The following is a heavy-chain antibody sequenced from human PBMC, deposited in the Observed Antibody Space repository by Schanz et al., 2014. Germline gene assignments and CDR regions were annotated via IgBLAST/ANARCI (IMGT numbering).Heavy chain of an antibody. V-gene: IGHV1-2*02. D-gene: IGHD3-3*01. Sequence: QVQLVQSGVEVKKPGASVKVSCKASGYSFTGYYMNWVRQAPGQGLEWMGWINPSSGGTNYAQKFQGRVTMTRDTSISTAYMELNRLRSDDTAVYYCARGTRVRTTDFWSGLYYFDYWGQGTLVTVSS. CDR3: ARGTRVRTTDFWSGLYYFDY. CDR2: INPSSGGT. CDR1: GYSFTGYY. J-gene: IGHJ4*02.